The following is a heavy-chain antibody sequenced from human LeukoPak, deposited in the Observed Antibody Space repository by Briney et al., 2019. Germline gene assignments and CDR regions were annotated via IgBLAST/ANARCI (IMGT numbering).Heavy chain of an antibody. CDR1: GGSVSSGSYY. Sequence: SETLSLTCTVSGGSVSSGSYYWSWIRQPPGKGLEWIGYIYYSGSTNYNPSLKSRVTISVDTSKNLFSLKLSSVTAADTAVYYCARETRRPYNWFDPWGQGTLVTVSS. CDR2: IYYSGST. V-gene: IGHV4-61*01. J-gene: IGHJ5*02. CDR3: ARETRRPYNWFDP.